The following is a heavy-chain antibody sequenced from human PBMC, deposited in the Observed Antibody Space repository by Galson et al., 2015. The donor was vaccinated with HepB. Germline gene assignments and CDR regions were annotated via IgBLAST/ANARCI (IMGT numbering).Heavy chain of an antibody. D-gene: IGHD5-24*01. CDR1: GYTLTELS. V-gene: IGHV1-24*01. CDR3: ATVEMATTAFDY. Sequence: SVKVSCKVSGYTLTELSMHWVRQAPGKGLEWMGGFDPEDGETIYAQKFQGRVTMTEDTSTDTAYMELSSLRSEDTAVYYCATVEMATTAFDYWGQGTLVTVSS. J-gene: IGHJ4*02. CDR2: FDPEDGET.